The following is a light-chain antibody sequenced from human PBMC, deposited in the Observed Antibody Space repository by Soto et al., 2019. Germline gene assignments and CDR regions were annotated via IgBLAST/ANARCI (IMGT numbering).Light chain of an antibody. Sequence: EIGLTQSPGTLSLSPGERATLSCRASQSVSSSYLAWYQQKPGQAPRLLIYAASSRATGIPDRFSGSGSGTDFTLTISRLEPEDFAVYYCQQYGSSSLTFGGGTKVEIK. CDR3: QQYGSSSLT. J-gene: IGKJ4*01. CDR2: AAS. CDR1: QSVSSSY. V-gene: IGKV3-20*01.